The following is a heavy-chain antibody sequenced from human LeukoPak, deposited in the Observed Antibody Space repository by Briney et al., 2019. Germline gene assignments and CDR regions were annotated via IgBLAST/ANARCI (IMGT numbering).Heavy chain of an antibody. CDR3: ARDAHWGSYSTNDAFDI. J-gene: IGHJ3*02. D-gene: IGHD1-26*01. V-gene: IGHV4-59*01. Sequence: PSETLSLTCTVSGGSISIYYWSWIRQPPGKGLEWIGYIYYSGSTNYNPSLKSRVTISVDTSKNQFSLKLSSVTAADTAVYYCARDAHWGSYSTNDAFDIWGQGTMVTVSS. CDR2: IYYSGST. CDR1: GGSISIYY.